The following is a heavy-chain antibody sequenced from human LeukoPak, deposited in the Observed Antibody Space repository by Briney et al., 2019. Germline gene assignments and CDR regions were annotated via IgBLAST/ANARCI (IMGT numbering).Heavy chain of an antibody. CDR3: ARGGQILEVITATFDY. Sequence: ASVKVPCKASGYSFTVYYLHWVRQAPGQGPEWMGWINTNNGGTNYAQRFQGRVTMTRDTSISTAYMELSSLRSDDTAVYYCARGGQILEVITATFDYWGQRTLVTVSS. CDR1: GYSFTVYY. J-gene: IGHJ4*02. V-gene: IGHV1-2*02. CDR2: INTNNGGT. D-gene: IGHD4-23*01.